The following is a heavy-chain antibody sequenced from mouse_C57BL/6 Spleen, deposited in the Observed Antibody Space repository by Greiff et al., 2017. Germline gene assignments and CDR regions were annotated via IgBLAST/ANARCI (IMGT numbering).Heavy chain of an antibody. Sequence: LMESGASVKISCKASGYAFSSYWMNWVKQRPGKGLVWIGQIYPGDGDTNYNGKFKGKATLTADKSSSTAYMQLSSLTSEDSAVYFCARYYFDYWGQGTTLTVSS. CDR1: GYAFSSYW. CDR3: ARYYFDY. CDR2: IYPGDGDT. V-gene: IGHV1-80*01. J-gene: IGHJ2*01.